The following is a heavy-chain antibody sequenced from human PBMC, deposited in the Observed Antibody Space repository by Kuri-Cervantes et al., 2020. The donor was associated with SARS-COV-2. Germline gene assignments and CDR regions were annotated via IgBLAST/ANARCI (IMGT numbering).Heavy chain of an antibody. Sequence: GESLKISCAASGFTFSSYWMNWVRLAPGKGLEWVSAISGSGGRTYYADSVKGRFTISRDNSKNTLYLQMNSLRAEDTAVYYCAKGYYDFWSGYYLFDYWGQGTLVTVSS. V-gene: IGHV3-23*01. CDR3: AKGYYDFWSGYYLFDY. CDR2: ISGSGGRT. J-gene: IGHJ4*02. D-gene: IGHD3-3*01. CDR1: GFTFSSYW.